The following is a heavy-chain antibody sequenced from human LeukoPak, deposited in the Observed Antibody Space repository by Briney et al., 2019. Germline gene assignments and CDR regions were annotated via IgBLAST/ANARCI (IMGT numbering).Heavy chain of an antibody. V-gene: IGHV4-61*02. J-gene: IGHJ6*03. D-gene: IGHD3-3*01. CDR1: GGSISSGSYY. CDR3: ARGSTIFGVVKGPEWGYYYYYMDV. Sequence: SQTLSLTCTVSGGSISSGSYYWSWIRQPAGKGLEWIGRIYTSGSTNYNPSLKSRVTISVDTSKNQFSLKLSSVTAADTAVYYCARGSTIFGVVKGPEWGYYYYYMDVWGKGTTVTVSS. CDR2: IYTSGST.